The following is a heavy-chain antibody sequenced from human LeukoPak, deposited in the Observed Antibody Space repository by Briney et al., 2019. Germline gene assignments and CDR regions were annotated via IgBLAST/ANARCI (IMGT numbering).Heavy chain of an antibody. Sequence: GGSLRLSCAASRFTFSSYSMNWVRQAPGKGLEWVSYISSSSSTIYYADSVKGRFTISRDNAKNSLYLQMNSLRAEDTAVYYCAELGITMIGGVWGKGTTVTISS. D-gene: IGHD3-10*02. J-gene: IGHJ6*04. V-gene: IGHV3-48*04. CDR3: AELGITMIGGV. CDR1: RFTFSSYS. CDR2: ISSSSSTI.